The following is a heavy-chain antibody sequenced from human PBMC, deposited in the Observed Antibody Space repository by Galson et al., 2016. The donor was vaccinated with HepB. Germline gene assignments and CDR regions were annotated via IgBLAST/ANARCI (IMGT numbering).Heavy chain of an antibody. D-gene: IGHD3-3*01. CDR1: GYSFTSHY. V-gene: IGHV1-46*01. CDR3: AREGLQDITDYDY. CDR2: INASGGRT. Sequence: SVKVSCKASGYSFTSHYIHWVRQAPGQGFEWMGTINASGGRTSYSPRFQGRVTMTRDTSTSTVYLDLSSLRSEDTAVYFCAREGLQDITDYDYWGQGTLVTVSS. J-gene: IGHJ4*02.